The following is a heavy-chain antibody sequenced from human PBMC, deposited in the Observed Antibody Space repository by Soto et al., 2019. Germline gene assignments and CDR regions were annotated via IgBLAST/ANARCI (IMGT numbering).Heavy chain of an antibody. CDR1: GFTFSSYA. CDR2: ISGSGGST. V-gene: IGHV3-23*01. D-gene: IGHD3-3*01. J-gene: IGHJ4*02. Sequence: GGSLRLSCAASGFTFSSYAMSWVRQAPGKGLEWVSAISGSGGSTYYADSVKGRFTISRDNSKNTLYLQMNSLRAEDTAVYYCAKASGRIDFWSSFDYWGQGTLVTVSS. CDR3: AKASGRIDFWSSFDY.